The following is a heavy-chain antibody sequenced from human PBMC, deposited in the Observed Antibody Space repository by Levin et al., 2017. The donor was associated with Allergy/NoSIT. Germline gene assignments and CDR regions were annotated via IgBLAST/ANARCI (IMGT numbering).Heavy chain of an antibody. CDR1: GGSFSGSY. D-gene: IGHD6-19*01. V-gene: IGHV4-34*01. CDR2: INHSGST. Sequence: SQTLSLTCAVYGGSFSGSYWSWIRQPPGKGLEWIGEINHSGSTNYNPSLKSRVTISVDTSKNQFSLKLSSVTAADTAVYYCAREGIAVAGNSPFDYWGQGTLVTVSS. CDR3: AREGIAVAGNSPFDY. J-gene: IGHJ4*02.